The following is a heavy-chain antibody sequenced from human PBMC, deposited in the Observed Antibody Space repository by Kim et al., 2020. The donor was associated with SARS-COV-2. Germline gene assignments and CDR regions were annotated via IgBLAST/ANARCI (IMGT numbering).Heavy chain of an antibody. V-gene: IGHV4-59*13. CDR1: GGSISSYY. CDR2: IYYSGST. Sequence: SETLSLTCTVSGGSISSYYWSWIRQPPGKGLEWIGYIYYSGSTNYNPSLKSRVTISVDTSKNQFSLKLSSVTAADTAVYYCARDRSLLRDYYYYGMDVWGQGTTVTVSS. J-gene: IGHJ6*02. CDR3: ARDRSLLRDYYYYGMDV. D-gene: IGHD3-16*01.